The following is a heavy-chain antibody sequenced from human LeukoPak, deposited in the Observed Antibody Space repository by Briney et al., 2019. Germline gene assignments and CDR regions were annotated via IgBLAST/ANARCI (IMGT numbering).Heavy chain of an antibody. D-gene: IGHD1-26*01. J-gene: IGHJ6*03. V-gene: IGHV4-39*07. CDR2: IYYSGST. CDR3: ARDQVGATPLGYYYYYMDV. CDR1: GGSISSSSYY. Sequence: SETLSLTCTVSGGSISSSSYYWGWIRQPPGKGLEWIGSIYYSGSTYYNPSLKSRVTISVDTSKNQFSLKLSSVTAADTAVYYCARDQVGATPLGYYYYYMDVWGKGTTVTVSS.